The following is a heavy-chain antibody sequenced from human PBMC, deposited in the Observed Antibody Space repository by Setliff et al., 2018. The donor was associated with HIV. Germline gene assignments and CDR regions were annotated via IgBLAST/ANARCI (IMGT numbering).Heavy chain of an antibody. CDR2: IYFTGET. V-gene: IGHV4-38-2*02. D-gene: IGHD6-13*01. J-gene: IGHJ4*02. CDR1: GYSISRGYY. CDR3: ARATTTPIAGMLAPPPDY. Sequence: SETLSLTCSASGYSISRGYYWGLIRQPPGTGLEWIATIYFTGETNYNPSLKSRVTISVDTSKNQFSLNLSSVTAADTAVYYCARATTTPIAGMLAPPPDYWGQGTLVTVSS.